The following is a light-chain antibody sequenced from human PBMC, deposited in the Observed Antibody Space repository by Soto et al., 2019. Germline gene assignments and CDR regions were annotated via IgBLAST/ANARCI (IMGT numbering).Light chain of an antibody. J-gene: IGKJ1*01. Sequence: DIQMTQSPSSLSASVGDRVTITCRASQSISISLNWYLHKPGKAPKLLISAASSLQSGVPSRFSGSGSGTDSTLTISSLQPEDFATYYCQQSYSTPQTFGQGTKVDIK. CDR3: QQSYSTPQT. CDR2: AAS. V-gene: IGKV1-39*01. CDR1: QSISIS.